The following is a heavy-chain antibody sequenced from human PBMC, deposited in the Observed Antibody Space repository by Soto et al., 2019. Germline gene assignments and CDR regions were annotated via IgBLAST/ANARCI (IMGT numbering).Heavy chain of an antibody. CDR1: GGSIRSGGYY. Sequence: SEPLSLTCTVSGGSIRSGGYYWSWIRQHPGKGLEWIGYIYYSGSTYYNPSLKSRVTISVDTSKNQFSLKLSSVTAADTAVYYCAREPTSCTRSFDYWGQGILVTVSS. J-gene: IGHJ4*02. CDR3: AREPTSCTRSFDY. D-gene: IGHD2-2*01. V-gene: IGHV4-31*03. CDR2: IYYSGST.